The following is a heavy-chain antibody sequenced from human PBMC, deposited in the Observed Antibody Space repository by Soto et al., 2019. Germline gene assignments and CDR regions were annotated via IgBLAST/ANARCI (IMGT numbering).Heavy chain of an antibody. V-gene: IGHV3-23*01. CDR3: AKYYYDSSGCPE. J-gene: IGHJ4*02. Sequence: EVQLLESGGGLVQPGWSLRLSCAASGFTFSSYAMSWVRQAPGKGLEWVSAISGSGGSTYYADSVKGRFTISRDNSKNTLYLQMNSLRAEDTAVYYCAKYYYDSSGCPEWGQGTLVTVSS. CDR1: GFTFSSYA. D-gene: IGHD3-22*01. CDR2: ISGSGGST.